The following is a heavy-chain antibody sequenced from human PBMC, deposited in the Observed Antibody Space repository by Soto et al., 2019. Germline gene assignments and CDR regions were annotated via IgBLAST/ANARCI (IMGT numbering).Heavy chain of an antibody. D-gene: IGHD3-10*01. CDR1: GYTFTSYD. CDR2: MNPNNGNT. V-gene: IGHV1-8*01. CDR3: ARSPRNYYALGSYSYFRH. J-gene: IGHJ1*01. Sequence: QVQLVQSGAEVKKPGASVKVSCKASGYTFTSYDISWVRQATGQGLEWMEWMNPNNGNTDYAPKFQGRVTMTMNTSIGTAYMELSSLRSEDTAVYYCARSPRNYYALGSYSYFRHWGQGTLVTVSS.